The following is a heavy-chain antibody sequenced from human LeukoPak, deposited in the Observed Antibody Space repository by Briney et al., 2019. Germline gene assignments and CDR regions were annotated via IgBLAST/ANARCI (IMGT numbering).Heavy chain of an antibody. J-gene: IGHJ4*02. Sequence: PRGCLRLSCAPAGFTVNNYYMTWDRPLPGKGRECDSILYSCSMTNYADSVKGRFTISTNTSKNTVNLQMNSLRAEDTAIYYCARMFGGNYYGYYFDYWGQGSMLTVSS. CDR3: ARMFGGNYYGYYFDY. D-gene: IGHD1-26*01. CDR2: LYSCSMT. V-gene: IGHV3-53*01. CDR1: GFTVNNYY.